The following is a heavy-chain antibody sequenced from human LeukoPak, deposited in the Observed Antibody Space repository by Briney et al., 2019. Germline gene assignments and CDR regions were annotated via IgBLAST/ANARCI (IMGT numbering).Heavy chain of an antibody. CDR1: GYTFTGYY. V-gene: IGHV1-2*06. Sequence: ASVKVSCKASGYTFTGYYMHWVRQAPGQGLEWMGRINPNSGGTNYAQKFQGRVTMTRDTSISTAYMELSRLRSDDTAVYYCARGSGYSSSWVDYWGQGTLVTVSS. J-gene: IGHJ4*02. D-gene: IGHD6-13*01. CDR2: INPNSGGT. CDR3: ARGSGYSSSWVDY.